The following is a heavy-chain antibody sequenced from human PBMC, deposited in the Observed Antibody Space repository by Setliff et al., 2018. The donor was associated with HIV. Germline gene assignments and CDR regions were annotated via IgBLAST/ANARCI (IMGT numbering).Heavy chain of an antibody. Sequence: ASVKVSCKASGYTFTSYYLHWLRQAPGQGLEWMGISYPSDGRTQYAQKFQGRVTMTRDTSTSTAYMELNSLSSEDTAVYYCARDGRYSFGYNWFDPWGQGTLVTVSS. V-gene: IGHV1-46*01. CDR3: ARDGRYSFGYNWFDP. D-gene: IGHD5-18*01. CDR2: SYPSDGRT. CDR1: GYTFTSYY. J-gene: IGHJ5*02.